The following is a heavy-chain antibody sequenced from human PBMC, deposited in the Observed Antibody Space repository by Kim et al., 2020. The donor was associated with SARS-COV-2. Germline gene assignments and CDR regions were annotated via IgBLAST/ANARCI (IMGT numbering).Heavy chain of an antibody. CDR1: GFTFSSYA. V-gene: IGHV3-23*03. Sequence: GGSLRLSCAASGFTFSSYAMSWVRQAPGKGLEWVSVIYSGGSSTYYADSVKGRFTISRDNSKNTLYLQMNSLRAEDTAVYYCALSAGMDVWGQGTTVTVSS. CDR2: IYSGGSST. CDR3: ALSAGMDV. J-gene: IGHJ6*02.